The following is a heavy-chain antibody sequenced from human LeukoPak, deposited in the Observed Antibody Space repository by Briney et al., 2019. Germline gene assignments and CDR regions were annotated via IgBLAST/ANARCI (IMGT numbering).Heavy chain of an antibody. J-gene: IGHJ3*02. CDR3: ARGYYDSSGSDAFDI. V-gene: IGHV3-21*01. CDR1: GFTFSSYS. Sequence: GGSLRLSCAASGFTFSSYSMNWVRQAPGKGLEWVSSISSSSYIYYADSVKGRFTISRDNAKNSLYLQMNSLRAEDTAVYYCARGYYDSSGSDAFDIWGQGTMVTVSS. D-gene: IGHD3-22*01. CDR2: ISSSSYI.